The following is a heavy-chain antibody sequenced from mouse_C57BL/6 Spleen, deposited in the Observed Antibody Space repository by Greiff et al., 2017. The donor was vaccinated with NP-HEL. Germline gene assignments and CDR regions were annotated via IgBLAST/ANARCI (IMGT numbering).Heavy chain of an antibody. D-gene: IGHD1-1*01. J-gene: IGHJ2*01. Sequence: VQLQQSGPELVKPGASVKISCKASGYSFTGYYMNWVKQSPEKSLEWIGEINPSTGGTTYNQKFKAKATLTVDKSSSTAYMQLKSLTSEDSAVYYCARLNYYGSSPDYWGQGTTLTVSS. CDR2: INPSTGGT. CDR1: GYSFTGYY. CDR3: ARLNYYGSSPDY. V-gene: IGHV1-42*01.